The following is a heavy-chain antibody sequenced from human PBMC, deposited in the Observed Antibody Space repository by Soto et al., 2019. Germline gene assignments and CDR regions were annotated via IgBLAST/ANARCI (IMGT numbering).Heavy chain of an antibody. V-gene: IGHV1-18*04. Sequence: GASVKVSCKASGYSFATYGITWVRQAPGQAFEWLGWINPYNGNTNYAQNLHGRVTVTPDTSTGTAYMELRSLSADDTAVYYCARVWHYYDRSGYSAYYFDSWGQGTLVTVSS. CDR3: ARVWHYYDRSGYSAYYFDS. J-gene: IGHJ4*02. D-gene: IGHD3-22*01. CDR1: GYSFATYG. CDR2: INPYNGNT.